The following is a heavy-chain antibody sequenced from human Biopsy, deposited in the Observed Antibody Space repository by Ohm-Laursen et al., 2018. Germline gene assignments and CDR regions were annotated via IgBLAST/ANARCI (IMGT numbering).Heavy chain of an antibody. D-gene: IGHD5-24*01. CDR3: VKESFNYAPVGGYGMDV. CDR1: GFSFNNYG. V-gene: IGHV3-30*18. CDR2: LSYDGSIK. Sequence: SLRLSCTASGFSFNNYGMHWVRQGPGKGLEWVALLSYDGSIKYYADSVKGPFARSRDNSKNTVHLQMNSLRVDDTAVYYFVKESFNYAPVGGYGMDVWGQGTTVTVSS. J-gene: IGHJ6*02.